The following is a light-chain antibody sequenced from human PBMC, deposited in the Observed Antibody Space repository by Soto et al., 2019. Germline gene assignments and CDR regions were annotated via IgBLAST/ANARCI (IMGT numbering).Light chain of an antibody. CDR3: QCGVT. Sequence: DIQMTQSPSTLSASVGDRVTITCRASQSISNWLAWYQQKPGKAPNLLIYKASSLESGVPSRFSGSGSGTEFTLTISSLQPYDFASYYCQCGVTFGGGTKVEIK. CDR1: QSISNW. J-gene: IGKJ4*01. V-gene: IGKV1-5*03. CDR2: KAS.